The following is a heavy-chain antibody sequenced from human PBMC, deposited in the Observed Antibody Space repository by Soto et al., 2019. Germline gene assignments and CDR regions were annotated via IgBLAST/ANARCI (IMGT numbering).Heavy chain of an antibody. Sequence: PSETLSLTCAVSGDSIIGIYHWAWIRQSPGRGLEWIASIYHTGTTYYTPSLESRVTISVDTSKNQFSLRLSSVTAADSAVYFCARQRTSVVTQAYFDVWGPGSLVTVSS. J-gene: IGHJ4*02. CDR2: IYHTGTT. CDR1: GDSIIGIYH. V-gene: IGHV4-38-2*01. CDR3: ARQRTSVVTQAYFDV. D-gene: IGHD2-21*02.